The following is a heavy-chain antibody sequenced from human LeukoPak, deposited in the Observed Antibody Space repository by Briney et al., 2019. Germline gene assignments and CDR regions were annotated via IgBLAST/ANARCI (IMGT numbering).Heavy chain of an antibody. CDR1: GGSISSYY. CDR2: IYYSGST. Sequence: SETLSLTCTVSGGSISSYYWSWIRQPPGKGLEWIGYIYYSGSTNYNPSLKSRVTISVDTSKNQFSLKLSSVTAADTAVYYCARAYGSGSYYAEEALFDYWGQGTLVTVSS. D-gene: IGHD3-10*01. V-gene: IGHV4-59*08. CDR3: ARAYGSGSYYAEEALFDY. J-gene: IGHJ4*02.